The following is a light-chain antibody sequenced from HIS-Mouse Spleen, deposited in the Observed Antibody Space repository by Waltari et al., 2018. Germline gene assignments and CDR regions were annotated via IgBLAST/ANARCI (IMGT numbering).Light chain of an antibody. CDR1: QGISSY. J-gene: IGKJ1*01. CDR3: QQLNSYPPT. Sequence: DIQLTQSPSFLSASVGDRVTITCRASQGISSYLAWYQQKPGKAPKLLIYAASTLQSGVPSRFSGSGSVTEFTLTISSLQPEDFATYHCQQLNSYPPTFGQGTKVEIK. V-gene: IGKV1-9*01. CDR2: AAS.